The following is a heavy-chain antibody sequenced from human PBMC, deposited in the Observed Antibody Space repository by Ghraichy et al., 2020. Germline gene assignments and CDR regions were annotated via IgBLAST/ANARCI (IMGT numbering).Heavy chain of an antibody. J-gene: IGHJ5*02. CDR2: ISYDGSTK. Sequence: GGSLRLSCAASGFTFSSYGMHWVRQAPGKGLEWVALISYDGSTKYYADSVKGRFTISRDNSKNTLYLQMNSLRAEDTAVYYCAKDSSYYDMLNWFDPWGQGTLVTVSS. CDR1: GFTFSSYG. V-gene: IGHV3-30*18. D-gene: IGHD3-9*01. CDR3: AKDSSYYDMLNWFDP.